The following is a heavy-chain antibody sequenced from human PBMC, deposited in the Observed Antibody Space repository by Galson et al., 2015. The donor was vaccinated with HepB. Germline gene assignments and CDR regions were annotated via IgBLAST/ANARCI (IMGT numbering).Heavy chain of an antibody. Sequence: SLRLSCAASGLSFSSYGMHWVRQAPGKGLEWVALISYDGSNKNYADSVKDRFTISRDNSKNTLNLQMNSLRVEDTAVYYCAKDRSGIRWFGELLLYFDYWGQGTLVTVSS. J-gene: IGHJ4*02. D-gene: IGHD3-10*01. V-gene: IGHV3-30*18. CDR3: AKDRSGIRWFGELLLYFDY. CDR1: GLSFSSYG. CDR2: ISYDGSNK.